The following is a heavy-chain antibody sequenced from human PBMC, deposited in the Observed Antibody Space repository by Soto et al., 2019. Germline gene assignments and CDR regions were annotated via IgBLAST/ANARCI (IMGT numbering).Heavy chain of an antibody. D-gene: IGHD3-9*01. V-gene: IGHV3-23*01. J-gene: IGHJ4*02. CDR3: TQDTGGRDWLTVN. Sequence: EVQLLESGGDLVQPGGSLRLSCAASGFTFTSYAMSWIRQAPGKGLEWVSAITGGGDNTYYADSVKGRFTISRDNSKITLYLQMDSLRAEDTAFSYGTQDTGGRDWLTVNWGQGTVVTVSS. CDR1: GFTFTSYA. CDR2: ITGGGDNT.